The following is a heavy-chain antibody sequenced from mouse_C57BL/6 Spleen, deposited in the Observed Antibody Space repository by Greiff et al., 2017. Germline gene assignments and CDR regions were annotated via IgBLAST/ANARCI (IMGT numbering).Heavy chain of an antibody. Sequence: QVTLQVSGPGILQPSQTLSLTCSFSGFSLSTFGMGVGWIRQPSGKGLEWLAHIWWDDAKYYNPALKSRLTISKDTSNTQVFLKIAKVDTADTATYDCAGVGFITTVVDYPWDAMDYWGQGTSVTVSS. J-gene: IGHJ4*01. CDR2: IWWDDAK. CDR3: AGVGFITTVVDYPWDAMDY. D-gene: IGHD1-1*01. V-gene: IGHV8-8*01. CDR1: GFSLSTFGMG.